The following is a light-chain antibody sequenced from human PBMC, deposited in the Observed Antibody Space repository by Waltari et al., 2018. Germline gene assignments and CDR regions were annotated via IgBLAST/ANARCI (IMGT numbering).Light chain of an antibody. CDR1: QTIGHY. CDR2: HAS. Sequence: EVVLTQSPGTLSLSPGEGATLSCRASQTIGHYLAWYQQKPGQAPRLLIYHASSRATGIPDRFSGSGSGTDFSLTISRLDPEDFAVYYCQHYVSLPATFGQGTKVEIK. J-gene: IGKJ1*01. CDR3: QHYVSLPAT. V-gene: IGKV3-20*01.